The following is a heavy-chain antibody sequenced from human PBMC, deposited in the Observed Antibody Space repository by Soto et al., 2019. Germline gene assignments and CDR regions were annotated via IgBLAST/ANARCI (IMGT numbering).Heavy chain of an antibody. D-gene: IGHD3-10*01. CDR3: GTDQWGGAFDI. Sequence: GGSLRLSCAATGFTLSKYWMAWVRQTPGKGLEFVANIREDGKEINYVDSVKGRFTISRDNARNSLFLQMNSLRDDDTAVYYCGTDQWGGAFDIGGQGTMVTVSS. J-gene: IGHJ3*02. CDR1: GFTLSKYW. V-gene: IGHV3-7*01. CDR2: IREDGKEI.